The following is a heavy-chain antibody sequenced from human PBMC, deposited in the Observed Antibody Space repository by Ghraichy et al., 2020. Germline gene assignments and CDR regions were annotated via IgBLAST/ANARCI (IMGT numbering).Heavy chain of an antibody. CDR1: GFTFSSYS. Sequence: GGSLRLSCAASGFTFSSYSMNWVRQAPGKGLEWVSSISSSSYIYYADSVKGRFTISRDNAKNSLYLQMNSLRAEDTAVYYCARENRVVPAAPDYFDYWGQGTLVTVSS. J-gene: IGHJ4*02. CDR2: ISSSSYI. D-gene: IGHD2-2*01. CDR3: ARENRVVPAAPDYFDY. V-gene: IGHV3-21*01.